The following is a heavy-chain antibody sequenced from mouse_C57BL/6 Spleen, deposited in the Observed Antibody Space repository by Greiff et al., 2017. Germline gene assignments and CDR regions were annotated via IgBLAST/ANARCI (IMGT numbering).Heavy chain of an antibody. CDR2: ISYSGST. Sequence: VQLKESGPGMVKPSQSLSLTCTVTGYSITSGYDWHWIRHFPGNKLEWMGYISYSGSTNYNPSLKSRISITHDTSKNHFFLKLNSVTTEDTATYYCARSALYSHYPYWYFDVWGTGTTVTVSS. D-gene: IGHD2-5*01. CDR3: ARSALYSHYPYWYFDV. CDR1: GYSITSGYD. V-gene: IGHV3-1*01. J-gene: IGHJ1*03.